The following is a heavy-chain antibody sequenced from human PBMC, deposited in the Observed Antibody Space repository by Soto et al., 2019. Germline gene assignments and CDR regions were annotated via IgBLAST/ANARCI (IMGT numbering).Heavy chain of an antibody. CDR1: GFTFSSYW. CDR3: ARDLGYYDSSGYDH. V-gene: IGHV3-7*01. CDR2: IKQDGSEK. D-gene: IGHD3-22*01. J-gene: IGHJ5*02. Sequence: GGSLRLSCAASGFTFSSYWMSWVRQAPGKGLEWVANIKQDGSEKYYVDSVKGRFTISRDNAKNSLYLQMNSLRAEDTAVYYCARDLGYYDSSGYDHWGQGTLVTVSS.